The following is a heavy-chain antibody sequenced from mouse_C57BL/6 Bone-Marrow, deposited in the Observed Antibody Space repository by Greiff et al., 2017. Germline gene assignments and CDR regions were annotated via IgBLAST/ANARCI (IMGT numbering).Heavy chain of an antibody. CDR3: ERSRWLPLYYYAMDY. CDR2: INPNYGTT. J-gene: IGHJ4*01. V-gene: IGHV1-39*01. CDR1: GYSFTDYN. D-gene: IGHD2-3*01. Sequence: EVQLQESGPELVKPGASVKISCKASGYSFTDYNMNWVKQSNGKSLEWIGVINPNYGTTSYNQKFKGKATLTVDQSSSTAYMQLNSLTSEDSAVYYWERSRWLPLYYYAMDYWGQGTSVTVSS.